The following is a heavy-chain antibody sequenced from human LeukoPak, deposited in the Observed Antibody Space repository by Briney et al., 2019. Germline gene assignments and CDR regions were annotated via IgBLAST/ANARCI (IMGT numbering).Heavy chain of an antibody. J-gene: IGHJ4*02. V-gene: IGHV3-23*01. CDR3: AKAKYNYGHGILES. Sequence: GGSLRLSCAAPGFTFRSYGMSWVRQAQGKGLEWVSTRSGNDAGTYYADSVKGRFTISRDNSKNTLFLQMNSLRAEDTAVYYCAKAKYNYGHGILESWGQGTLVTVSS. D-gene: IGHD3-10*01. CDR2: RSGNDAGT. CDR1: GFTFRSYG.